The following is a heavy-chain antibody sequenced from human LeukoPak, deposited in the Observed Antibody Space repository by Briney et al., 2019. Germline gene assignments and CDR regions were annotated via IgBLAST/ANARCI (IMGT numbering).Heavy chain of an antibody. J-gene: IGHJ1*01. Sequence: GGSLRLSCAASGFTFSDYYMSWIRQAPGKGLEWVSYISSSGSTIYYADSVKGRFTISRDNSKNTLYLQMNSLRAEDTAVYYCAKDGAHQLTFQHWGQGTLVTVYS. V-gene: IGHV3-11*01. CDR1: GFTFSDYY. CDR3: AKDGAHQLTFQH. D-gene: IGHD2-2*01. CDR2: ISSSGSTI.